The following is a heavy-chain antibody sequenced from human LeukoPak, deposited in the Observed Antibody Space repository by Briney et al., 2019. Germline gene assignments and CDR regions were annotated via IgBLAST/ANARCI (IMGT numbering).Heavy chain of an antibody. J-gene: IGHJ4*02. CDR1: GFTFSSYE. D-gene: IGHD3-22*01. V-gene: IGHV3-48*03. CDR3: ARGTSIGYSAFGY. CDR2: ISSSGSPI. Sequence: GGSMRLSCAASGFTFSSYEMNWVRQAPGKGLEWVSYISSSGSPIYYADSVKGRFTISRDNAKNSLYLQMNSLRAEDTAVYYCARGTSIGYSAFGYWGQGTLVTVSS.